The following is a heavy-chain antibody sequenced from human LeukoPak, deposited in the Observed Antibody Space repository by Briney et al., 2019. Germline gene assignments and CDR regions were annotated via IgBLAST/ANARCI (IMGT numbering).Heavy chain of an antibody. CDR3: AKDQVPRVIVVVPAALDY. V-gene: IGHV3-30*02. Sequence: QPGGSLRLSCAASGFTFSSYGMHWVRQAPGKGLEWVAFIRYDGSNKYYADSVKGRFTISRDNSKNTLYLQMNSLRAEDTAVYYCAKDQVPRVIVVVPAALDYWGQGTLVTVSS. J-gene: IGHJ4*02. CDR1: GFTFSSYG. CDR2: IRYDGSNK. D-gene: IGHD2-2*01.